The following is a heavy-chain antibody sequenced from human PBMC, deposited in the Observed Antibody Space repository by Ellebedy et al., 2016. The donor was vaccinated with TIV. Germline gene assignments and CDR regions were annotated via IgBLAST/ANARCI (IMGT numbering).Heavy chain of an antibody. CDR2: ISSSSSYI. CDR3: ARLYSSSWYGFDY. V-gene: IGHV3-11*06. J-gene: IGHJ4*02. CDR1: GGSFSDNY. Sequence: PSETLSLTCAVYGGSFSDNYWSWIRQPPGKGLEWVSSISSSSSYIYYADSVKGRFTISRDNAKNSLYLQMNSMRAEDTAVYYCARLYSSSWYGFDYWGQGTLVTVSS. D-gene: IGHD6-13*01.